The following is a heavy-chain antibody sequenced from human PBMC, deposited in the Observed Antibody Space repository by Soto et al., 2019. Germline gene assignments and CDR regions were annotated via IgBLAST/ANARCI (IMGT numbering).Heavy chain of an antibody. Sequence: QVQLVESGGGVVQPGRSLRLSCAASGFTFSSYGMHWVRQAPGKGLEWVAVIWYDGSNKYYADSVKGRFTISRDNSKNTLDLQMNSLRAEDTAVYYCARSDSSSWPLYYFDYWGQGTLVTVSS. CDR1: GFTFSSYG. J-gene: IGHJ4*02. D-gene: IGHD6-13*01. CDR3: ARSDSSSWPLYYFDY. CDR2: IWYDGSNK. V-gene: IGHV3-33*01.